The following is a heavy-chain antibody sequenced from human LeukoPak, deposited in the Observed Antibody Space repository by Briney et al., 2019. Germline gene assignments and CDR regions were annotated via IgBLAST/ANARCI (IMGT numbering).Heavy chain of an antibody. Sequence: PGGSLRLSCAASGFTFSSYWMHWVRQVPGKGLVWVSRINTDGSSSSHAASVKGRFTISRDNSKNTLYLQMNSLRAEDTAVYYCLSQEFMVSPDDWGQGTLVTVSS. V-gene: IGHV3-74*01. CDR1: GFTFSSYW. D-gene: IGHD3-10*01. CDR2: INTDGSSS. CDR3: LSQEFMVSPDD. J-gene: IGHJ4*02.